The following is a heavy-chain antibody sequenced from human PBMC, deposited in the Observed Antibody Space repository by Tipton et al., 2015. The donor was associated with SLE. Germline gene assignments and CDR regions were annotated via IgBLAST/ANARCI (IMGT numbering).Heavy chain of an antibody. CDR2: IFDSGTT. CDR3: AGPYGDYGFFKY. V-gene: IGHV4-61*05. D-gene: IGHD4-17*01. Sequence: TLSLTCTVSGDSIRSSRYYWGWIRQPPGKGLEWIGYIFDSGTTKYNPSLKSRVTISADTSKNQFSLKLNSVTAADTAVYYCAGPYGDYGFFKYWGQGTLVTVSS. CDR1: GDSIRSSRYY. J-gene: IGHJ4*02.